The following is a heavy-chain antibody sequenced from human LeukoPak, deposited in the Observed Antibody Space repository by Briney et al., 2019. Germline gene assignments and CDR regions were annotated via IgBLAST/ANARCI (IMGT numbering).Heavy chain of an antibody. D-gene: IGHD3-3*01. CDR2: ISYDGSNK. CDR3: AKVPPPYYDFWSGYYTSDY. Sequence: GGSLRLSCAASGFTFSSYGMHWVRQAPGKGLEWVAVISYDGSNKYYVDSVKGRFTISRDNAKNTLNLQMNSLRAEDTAVYYCAKVPPPYYDFWSGYYTSDYWGQGTLVTVSS. CDR1: GFTFSSYG. V-gene: IGHV3-30*18. J-gene: IGHJ4*02.